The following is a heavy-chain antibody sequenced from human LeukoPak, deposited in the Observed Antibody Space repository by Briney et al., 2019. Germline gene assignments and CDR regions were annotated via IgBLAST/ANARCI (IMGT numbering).Heavy chain of an antibody. CDR2: IYYSGST. V-gene: IGHV4-61*01. CDR1: GGSVSSGSYY. D-gene: IGHD5-18*01. J-gene: IGHJ5*02. Sequence: SETLSLTCTVSGGSVSSGSYYWSWIRQPPGKGLEWIGYIYYSGSTNYNPSLKSRVTISVDTSKNQFSLKLSSVTAADTAVYYCARNGYSYSKNWFDPWGQGTLVTVSS. CDR3: ARNGYSYSKNWFDP.